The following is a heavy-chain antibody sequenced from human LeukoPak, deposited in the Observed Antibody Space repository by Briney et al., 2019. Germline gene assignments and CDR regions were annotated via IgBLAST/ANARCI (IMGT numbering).Heavy chain of an antibody. CDR3: ARDLYCTSGSCYAFYPDY. CDR2: INPNGGGT. J-gene: IGHJ4*02. D-gene: IGHD2-15*01. CDR1: GYTFTGYY. Sequence: ASVKVSCKASGYTFTGYYMHWVRQAPGQGLEWMGWINPNGGGTYYAQKFQGRVTMTRDTSISTAYMELSRPRSDDTAVYYCARDLYCTSGSCYAFYPDYWGQGTLVTVSS. V-gene: IGHV1-2*02.